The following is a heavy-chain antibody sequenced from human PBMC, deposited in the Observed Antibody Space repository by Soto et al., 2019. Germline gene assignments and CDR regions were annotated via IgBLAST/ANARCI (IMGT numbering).Heavy chain of an antibody. CDR2: IIPIFGTA. CDR1: GGTFSSYA. V-gene: IGHV1-69*13. D-gene: IGHD3-3*01. Sequence: SVKVSCKASGGTFSSYAISWVRQAPGEGLEWMGGIIPIFGTANYAQKFQGRVTITADESTSTAYMELSSLRSEDTAVYYCARGLDFWSGYYYYYYGMDVWGQGTTVTVSS. J-gene: IGHJ6*02. CDR3: ARGLDFWSGYYYYYYGMDV.